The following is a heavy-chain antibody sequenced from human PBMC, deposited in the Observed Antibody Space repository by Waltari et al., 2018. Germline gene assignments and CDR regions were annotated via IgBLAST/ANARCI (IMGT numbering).Heavy chain of an antibody. Sequence: QVQLQESGPGLVKPSQTLSLTCTVSGGSISSGSYYWSWIRQPAGKGLEWIGRIYTSGSTNHNPSLKGRVTISVDTSKNQFSLKLSSVTAADTAVYYCASTYSSSSAWFDPWGQGTLVTVSS. V-gene: IGHV4-61*02. CDR3: ASTYSSSSAWFDP. CDR1: GGSISSGSYY. CDR2: IYTSGST. D-gene: IGHD6-6*01. J-gene: IGHJ5*02.